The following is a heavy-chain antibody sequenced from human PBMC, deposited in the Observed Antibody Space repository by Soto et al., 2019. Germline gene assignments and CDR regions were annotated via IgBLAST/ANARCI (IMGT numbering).Heavy chain of an antibody. CDR2: IIPVSGTA. CDR1: GGTLSNYA. D-gene: IGHD1-7*01. Sequence: SVKVSCKASGGTLSNYAISWLRQAPGQRLEWVGEIIPVSGTAYYAQRLQGRVTIIADESTNTAHMELSSLSAEDTAVYFCAKAGISGTTNYFDLWGQGTLVTVSS. J-gene: IGHJ4*02. CDR3: AKAGISGTTNYFDL. V-gene: IGHV1-69*13.